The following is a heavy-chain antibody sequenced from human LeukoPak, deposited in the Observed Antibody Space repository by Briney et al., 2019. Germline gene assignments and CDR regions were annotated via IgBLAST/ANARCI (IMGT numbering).Heavy chain of an antibody. D-gene: IGHD3-10*01. J-gene: IGHJ4*02. CDR3: ARGRSYYYISGSYWPLFDN. V-gene: IGHV4-30-4*01. CDR2: IYYSGST. Sequence: KPSETLSLTCTVSGGSISSGDYYWGWIRQPPGKGLEWIGYIYYSGSTSYNPSLKSRVAISVDTSKNQFSLKLSSVTAADTAVYFCARGRSYYYISGSYWPLFDNWGQGTLVTVSS. CDR1: GGSISSGDYY.